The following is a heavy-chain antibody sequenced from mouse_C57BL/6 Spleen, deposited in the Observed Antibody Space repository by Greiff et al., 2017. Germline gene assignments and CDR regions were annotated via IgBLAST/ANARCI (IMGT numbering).Heavy chain of an antibody. V-gene: IGHV1-62-2*01. Sequence: VKLQESGAELVKPGASVKLSCKASGYTFTEYTIHWVKQRSGQGLEWIGWFYPGSGSIKYNEKFKDKATLTADKSSSTAYMELSRLTSEDSAVYFCARHEEAQASWFAYWGQGTLVTVSA. J-gene: IGHJ3*01. CDR1: GYTFTEYT. CDR2: FYPGSGSI. CDR3: ARHEEAQASWFAY. D-gene: IGHD3-2*02.